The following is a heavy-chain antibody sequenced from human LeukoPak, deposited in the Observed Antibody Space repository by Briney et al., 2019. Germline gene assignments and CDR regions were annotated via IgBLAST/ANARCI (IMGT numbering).Heavy chain of an antibody. CDR2: IYYSGST. V-gene: IGHV4-59*01. Sequence: PSETLSLTCTVSGGSISSYYWSWIRQPPGKGLEWIGYIYYSGSTNYNPSLKSRVTISVDTSKNQFSLKLSSVTAADTAVYYGARSYYDSSGTPCSWGPGTLVTVSS. CDR1: GGSISSYY. D-gene: IGHD3-22*01. CDR3: ARSYYDSSGTPCS. J-gene: IGHJ5*02.